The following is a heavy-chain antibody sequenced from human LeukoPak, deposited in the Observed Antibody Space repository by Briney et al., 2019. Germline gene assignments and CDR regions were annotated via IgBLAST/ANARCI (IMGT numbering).Heavy chain of an antibody. Sequence: PGGSLRLSCAASGFTFSTYWMSWVRQAPGKGLEWVATIKQDGSEKDYVDSVKGRFTISRDNAKNSLYLQMNSLRAEDTAVYYCARGPHRYDTSGYYPGFYYWGQGNLVTVSS. V-gene: IGHV3-7*01. CDR1: GFTFSTYW. CDR2: IKQDGSEK. J-gene: IGHJ4*02. D-gene: IGHD3-22*01. CDR3: ARGPHRYDTSGYYPGFYY.